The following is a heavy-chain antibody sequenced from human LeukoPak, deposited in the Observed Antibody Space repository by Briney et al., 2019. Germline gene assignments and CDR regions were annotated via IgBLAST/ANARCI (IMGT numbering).Heavy chain of an antibody. J-gene: IGHJ6*04. V-gene: IGHV3-23*01. D-gene: IGHD3-10*02. Sequence: GGSLRLSCAASGFTFSNFVMSWVRQAPGKGLEWVSTISSSGGSTHCADSVKGRFTISRDNSKNTLYLQMNSLRAEDTAVYYCAELGITMIGGVWGKGTTVTISS. CDR2: ISSSGGST. CDR3: AELGITMIGGV. CDR1: GFTFSNFV.